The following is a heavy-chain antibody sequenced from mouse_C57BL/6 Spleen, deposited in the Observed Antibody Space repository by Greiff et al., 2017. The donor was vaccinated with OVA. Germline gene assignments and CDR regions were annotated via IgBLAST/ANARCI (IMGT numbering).Heavy chain of an antibody. D-gene: IGHD3-2*02. J-gene: IGHJ3*01. Sequence: VQLQHSGAELVRPGASVKLSCTASGFNFKDYYMHWVKQRPEQGLEWIGWIDPENGDTEYASKFQGKATITADTSSNTAYLQLSSLTSEDAAVYYCTTKLRPAWFAYWGQGTLVTVSA. CDR2: IDPENGDT. V-gene: IGHV14-4*01. CDR3: TTKLRPAWFAY. CDR1: GFNFKDYY.